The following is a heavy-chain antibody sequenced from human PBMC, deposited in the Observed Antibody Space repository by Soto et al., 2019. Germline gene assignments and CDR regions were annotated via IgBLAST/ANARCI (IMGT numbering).Heavy chain of an antibody. J-gene: IGHJ4*02. CDR2: ISYDGSNK. CDR1: GFTFSSYA. V-gene: IGHV3-30-3*01. D-gene: IGHD6-6*01. CDR3: ARDTPPPHVAARGHFDY. Sequence: QVQLVESGGGVVQPGRSLRLSCAASGFTFSSYAMHWVRQAPGKGLEWVAVISYDGSNKYYADSVKGRFTISRDNSKNTLYLQMNSLRAEDTAVYYCARDTPPPHVAARGHFDYWGQGTLVTVSS.